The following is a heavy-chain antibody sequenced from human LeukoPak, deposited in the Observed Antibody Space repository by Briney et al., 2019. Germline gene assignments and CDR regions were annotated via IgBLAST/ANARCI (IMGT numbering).Heavy chain of an antibody. Sequence: PGGSLRLSCAASGFTFSSYAMSWVRQAPGKGLEWVSAISGSGGSTYYADSVKGRFTISRDNSKNTLYLQMNSLRAEEKAVYYGAKGRFIAVAGTGDYWGQGTLVTVSS. D-gene: IGHD6-19*01. CDR2: ISGSGGST. CDR1: GFTFSSYA. J-gene: IGHJ4*02. V-gene: IGHV3-23*01. CDR3: AKGRFIAVAGTGDY.